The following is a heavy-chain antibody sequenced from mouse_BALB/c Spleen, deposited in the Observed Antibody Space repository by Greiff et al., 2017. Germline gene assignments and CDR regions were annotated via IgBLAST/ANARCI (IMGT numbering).Heavy chain of an antibody. J-gene: IGHJ4*01. V-gene: IGHV1-66*01. CDR2: IFPGSGNT. CDR3: TSERGTAMDY. CDR1: GYSFTGYY. Sequence: VQLQQSGPELVKPGVSVKISCKASGYSFTGYYIHWVKQRPGQGLEWIGWIFPGSGNTKYNEKFKGKATLTADTSSSTAYMQLTSLTSEDSAVYFCTSERGTAMDYWGQGTSVTVSS.